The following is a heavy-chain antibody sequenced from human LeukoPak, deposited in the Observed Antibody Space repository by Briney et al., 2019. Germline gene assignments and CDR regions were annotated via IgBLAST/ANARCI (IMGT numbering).Heavy chain of an antibody. CDR3: ARQVMTGYNAFDI. CDR2: ISSSSSYI. J-gene: IGHJ3*02. Sequence: GGSLRLSCAASGFTFSSYSMNWVRQAPGKGLEWVSSISSSSSYIYYADSVKGRFTISRDNAKNSLYLQMNSLRAEDTAVYYCARQVMTGYNAFDIWGQGTMVTVSS. D-gene: IGHD3-9*01. CDR1: GFTFSSYS. V-gene: IGHV3-21*01.